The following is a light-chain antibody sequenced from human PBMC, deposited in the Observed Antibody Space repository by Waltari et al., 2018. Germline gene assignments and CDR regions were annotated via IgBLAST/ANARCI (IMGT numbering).Light chain of an antibody. CDR3: QQYGSSPFT. CDR2: GPS. Sequence: EIVLTQSPGTLSLSPGERATLSCRASQSVSSSYLAWYQQNPGQAPRPLIYGPSSRATGIPDRFSGSGSGTDFTLTISRLEPEDFAVYYCQQYGSSPFTFGQGTRLEIK. V-gene: IGKV3-20*01. CDR1: QSVSSSY. J-gene: IGKJ5*01.